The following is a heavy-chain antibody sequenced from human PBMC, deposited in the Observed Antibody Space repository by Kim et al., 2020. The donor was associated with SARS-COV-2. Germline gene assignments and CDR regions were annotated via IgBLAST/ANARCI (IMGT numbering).Heavy chain of an antibody. V-gene: IGHV1-8*01. D-gene: IGHD2-2*01. CDR2: MNPNSGNT. Sequence: ASVKVSCKASGYTFTSYDINWVRQATGQGLEWMGWMNPNSGNTGYAQKFQGRVTMTRNTSISTAYMELSSLRSEDTAVYYCARGLGLYCSSTSCLRSFKNWFDPWGQGTLVTVSS. CDR3: ARGLGLYCSSTSCLRSFKNWFDP. J-gene: IGHJ5*02. CDR1: GYTFTSYD.